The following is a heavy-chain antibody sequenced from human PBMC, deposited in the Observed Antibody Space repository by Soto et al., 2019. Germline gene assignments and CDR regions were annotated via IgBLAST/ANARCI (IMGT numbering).Heavy chain of an antibody. D-gene: IGHD1-1*01. CDR3: VRDGTKALRDWFDP. Sequence: LETLSLTCTVSGASISGFYWSWIRKSAGKGLEWIGRIYATGTTDYNPSLKSRVMMSVDTSKKQFSLKLRSVTAADTAVYYCVRDGTKALRDWFDPWGQGISVTVSS. V-gene: IGHV4-4*07. CDR1: GASISGFY. J-gene: IGHJ5*02. CDR2: IYATGTT.